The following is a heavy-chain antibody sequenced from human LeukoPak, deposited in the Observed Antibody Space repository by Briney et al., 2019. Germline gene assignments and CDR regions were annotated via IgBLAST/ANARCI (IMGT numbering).Heavy chain of an antibody. Sequence: LGESLKISCKGSGYSFTSYWIGWVRQMPGKGLEWMGIIYPGDSDTRCSPSFQGQVTISADKSISTAYLQWSSLKASDTAMYYCARHPLYDILTGSFDYWDQGTLVTVSS. V-gene: IGHV5-51*01. CDR1: GYSFTSYW. D-gene: IGHD3-9*01. CDR2: IYPGDSDT. J-gene: IGHJ4*02. CDR3: ARHPLYDILTGSFDY.